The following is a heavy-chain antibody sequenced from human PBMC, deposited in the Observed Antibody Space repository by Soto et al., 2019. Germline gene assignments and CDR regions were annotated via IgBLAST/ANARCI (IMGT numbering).Heavy chain of an antibody. CDR1: GGSISSYY. CDR2: IYFSGST. D-gene: IGHD6-19*01. Sequence: LSLTCTVSGGSISSYYWGWIRQPPGKGLEWIGSIYFSGSTYYNPSLKSRVTISVDTSKNQFSLKLSSVTAADTAVYYCASQRGGWYYAFDIWGQGTMVTVSS. V-gene: IGHV4-39*01. CDR3: ASQRGGWYYAFDI. J-gene: IGHJ3*02.